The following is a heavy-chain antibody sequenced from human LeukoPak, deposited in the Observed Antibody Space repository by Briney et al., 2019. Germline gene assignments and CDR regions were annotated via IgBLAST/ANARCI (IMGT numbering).Heavy chain of an antibody. J-gene: IGHJ4*02. D-gene: IGHD3-22*01. CDR3: ARRGYYDSSGYYFFDY. Sequence: GESLQISCKGSGYSFTSYWIGWVRQMPGKGLEWMGIIYPGDSDTRYSPSFQGQVTISADKSISTAYLQRSSLKASDTAMYYCARRGYYDSSGYYFFDYWGQGTLVTVSS. CDR1: GYSFTSYW. V-gene: IGHV5-51*01. CDR2: IYPGDSDT.